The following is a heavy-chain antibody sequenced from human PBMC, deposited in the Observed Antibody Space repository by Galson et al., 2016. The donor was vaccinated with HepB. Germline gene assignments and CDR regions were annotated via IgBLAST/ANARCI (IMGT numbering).Heavy chain of an antibody. CDR3: ARDGVGGCFDY. CDR1: GLNVSSSY. D-gene: IGHD3-10*01. J-gene: IGHJ4*02. V-gene: IGHV3-33*08. CDR2: IYYDGSRQ. Sequence: SLRLSCAASGLNVSSSYMSWVRQAPGRGLEWVALIYYDGSRQYYADSVKGRFTISRDNSKNTLYLQMNSLRAEDTAVYYCARDGVGGCFDYWGQGTLVTVSS.